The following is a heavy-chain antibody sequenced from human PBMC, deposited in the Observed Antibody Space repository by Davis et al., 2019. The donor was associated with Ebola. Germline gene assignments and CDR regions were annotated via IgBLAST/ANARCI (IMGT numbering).Heavy chain of an antibody. J-gene: IGHJ3*02. CDR2: FDPEDGET. CDR1: GYTLTELS. CDR3: AKELKDLGNLSSGWPEYAFDI. Sequence: AASVKVSCKVSGYTLTELSMHWVRQAPGKGLEWMGGFDPEDGETIYAQKFQGRVTMTEDTSTDTAYMELSSLRSEDTAVYYGAKELKDLGNLSSGWPEYAFDIWGQGTMVTVSS. D-gene: IGHD6-19*01. V-gene: IGHV1-24*01.